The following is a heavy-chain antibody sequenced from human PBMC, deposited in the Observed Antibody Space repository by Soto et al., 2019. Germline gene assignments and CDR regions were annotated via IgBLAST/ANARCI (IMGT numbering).Heavy chain of an antibody. CDR1: GFTFSSYA. V-gene: IGHV3-23*01. D-gene: IGHD3-22*01. CDR2: ISGSGGST. Sequence: GGSLRLFCAASGFTFSSYAMSWVRQAPGKGLEWVSAISGSGGSTYYADSVKGRFTISRDNSKNTLYLQMNSLRAEDTAVYYCAKTGHYDSSGSNDYWGQGTLVTVPS. J-gene: IGHJ4*02. CDR3: AKTGHYDSSGSNDY.